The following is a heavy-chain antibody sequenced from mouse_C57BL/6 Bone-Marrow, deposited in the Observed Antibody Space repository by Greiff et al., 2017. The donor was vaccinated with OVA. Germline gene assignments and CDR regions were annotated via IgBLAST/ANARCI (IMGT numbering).Heavy chain of an antibody. Sequence: EVQRVESGGDLVKPGGSLKLSCAASGFTFSSYGMSWVRQTPDKRLEWVATISSGGSYTYYPDSVKGRFTISRDNAKNTLYLQMSSLKSEDTAMYYCARSTMVTLWYFDVWGTGTTVTVSS. V-gene: IGHV5-6*01. J-gene: IGHJ1*03. CDR3: ARSTMVTLWYFDV. CDR1: GFTFSSYG. CDR2: ISSGGSYT. D-gene: IGHD2-1*01.